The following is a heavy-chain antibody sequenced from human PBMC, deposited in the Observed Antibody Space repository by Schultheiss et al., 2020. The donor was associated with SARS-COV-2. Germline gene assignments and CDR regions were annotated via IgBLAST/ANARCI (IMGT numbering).Heavy chain of an antibody. J-gene: IGHJ3*02. Sequence: ASVKVSCKASGYIFTGYYIHWVRQAPGQGLEWLGWINPKSGDTSYAQKFQGRVTMTRDTSITTAYMELSRVRSDDTAVYYCARDRVDTAMEFHDDAFDIWGQGTMVTVSS. CDR2: INPKSGDT. CDR1: GYIFTGYY. V-gene: IGHV1-2*02. D-gene: IGHD5-18*01. CDR3: ARDRVDTAMEFHDDAFDI.